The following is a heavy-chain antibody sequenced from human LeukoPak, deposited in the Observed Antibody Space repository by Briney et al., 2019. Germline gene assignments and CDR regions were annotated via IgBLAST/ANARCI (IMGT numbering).Heavy chain of an antibody. CDR2: ISGSGGST. Sequence: GGSLRLSCAASGFTFSSYAMSWVHQAPGKGLEWVSAISGSGGSTYYADSVKGRFTISRDNSKNTLYMQMNSLRAEDTAVYYCAKDSSALIAAAGNFDYWGQGTLVTVSS. J-gene: IGHJ4*02. CDR1: GFTFSSYA. D-gene: IGHD6-13*01. V-gene: IGHV3-23*01. CDR3: AKDSSALIAAAGNFDY.